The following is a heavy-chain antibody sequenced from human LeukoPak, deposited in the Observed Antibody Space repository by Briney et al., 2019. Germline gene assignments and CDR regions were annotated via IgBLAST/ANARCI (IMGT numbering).Heavy chain of an antibody. D-gene: IGHD3-10*02. V-gene: IGHV4-34*01. CDR2: INRSGST. Sequence: SETLSLTCGVYGGSFSGYYWSWIPQPPGKGLGGVGEINRSGSTNYNPYLKRPVTISVDTSTNQFSLNLSSVTAAATAVYYCARRGVRHSRYNWFDPWGQGTLVTVSS. CDR3: ARRGVRHSRYNWFDP. J-gene: IGHJ5*02. CDR1: GGSFSGYY.